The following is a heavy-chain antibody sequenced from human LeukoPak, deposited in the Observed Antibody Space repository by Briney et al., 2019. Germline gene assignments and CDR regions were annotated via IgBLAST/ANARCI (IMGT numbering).Heavy chain of an antibody. V-gene: IGHV1-2*04. D-gene: IGHD4-23*01. CDR1: GYTFITYP. J-gene: IGHJ4*02. CDR3: ARGDYGGGDY. Sequence: ASVKVSCKASGYTFITYPINWVRQAPGQGLEWMGWINPNSGGTNYAQKFQGWVTMTRDTSISTAYMELSRLRSDDTAVYYCARGDYGGGDYWGQGTLVTVSS. CDR2: INPNSGGT.